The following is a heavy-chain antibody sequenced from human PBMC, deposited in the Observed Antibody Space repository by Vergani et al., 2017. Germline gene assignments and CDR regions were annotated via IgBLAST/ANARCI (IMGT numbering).Heavy chain of an antibody. Sequence: QVQLVQSGAEVKKPGASVKVSCKVSGYTLTELSMHWVRQAPGKGLEWMGGFDPEDGETIYAEKFQGRVTITADTSTDTAYMELSSLRSEDTAVYYCATEASWGRLGVGLDWGQGTLVTVSS. CDR2: FDPEDGET. CDR1: GYTLTELS. V-gene: IGHV1-24*01. CDR3: ATEASWGRLGVGLD. J-gene: IGHJ4*02. D-gene: IGHD3-16*01.